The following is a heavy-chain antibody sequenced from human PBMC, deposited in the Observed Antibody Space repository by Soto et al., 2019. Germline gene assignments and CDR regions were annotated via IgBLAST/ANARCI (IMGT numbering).Heavy chain of an antibody. Sequence: QVPLVESGGGVVQPGGSLRLSCAASGFTFRNHAMHWVRQAPVKGLECLAVIAYAGSNAFYRDSVQGRFTVSRDNSKNTLYLHRSSVMSEDTGVYYCARGDRVDILVVVGARPGEYGIDIWGHGTTVTVSS. CDR2: IAYAGSNA. J-gene: IGHJ6*02. D-gene: IGHD2-15*01. CDR3: ARGDRVDILVVVGARPGEYGIDI. V-gene: IGHV3-30-3*01. CDR1: GFTFRNHA.